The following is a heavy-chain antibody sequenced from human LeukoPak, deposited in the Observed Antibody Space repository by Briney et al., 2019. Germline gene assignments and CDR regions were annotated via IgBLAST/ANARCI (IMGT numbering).Heavy chain of an antibody. V-gene: IGHV3-48*04. Sequence: GGSLRLSCAASGFTFSSYAMSWVRQAPGKGLEWVSYISSSGSTIYYADSVKGRFTISRDNAKNSLYLQMNSLRAEDTAVYYCARDGDYDFWSGYSNAFDIWGQGTMVTVSS. CDR1: GFTFSSYA. CDR3: ARDGDYDFWSGYSNAFDI. J-gene: IGHJ3*02. CDR2: ISSSGSTI. D-gene: IGHD3-3*01.